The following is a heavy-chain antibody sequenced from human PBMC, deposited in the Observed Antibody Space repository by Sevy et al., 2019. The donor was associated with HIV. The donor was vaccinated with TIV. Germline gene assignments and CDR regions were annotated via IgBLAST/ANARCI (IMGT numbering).Heavy chain of an antibody. Sequence: ASVKVSCKASGYTFTNYDIAWVRQATGQGLEWMGWMNPNSGDTGYAQKFQGRLTMTRDTSISTAYMELSSLRSEDTAVYYCAGRRPLLYICSSRPFDYWGQGALVTVSS. CDR3: AGRRPLLYICSSRPFDY. CDR1: GYTFTNYD. D-gene: IGHD6-6*01. V-gene: IGHV1-8*01. CDR2: MNPNSGDT. J-gene: IGHJ4*02.